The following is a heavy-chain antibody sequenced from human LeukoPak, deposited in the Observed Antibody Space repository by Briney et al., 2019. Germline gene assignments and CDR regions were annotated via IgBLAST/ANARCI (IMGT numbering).Heavy chain of an antibody. CDR1: GGSISNYY. CDR3: ATFSDYGGNFFDY. CDR2: IYYGGST. D-gene: IGHD4-23*01. V-gene: IGHV4-59*08. J-gene: IGHJ4*02. Sequence: SETLSLTCTVSGGSISNYYWSWLRQPPGKGLEWIGYIYYGGSTTYNPSLKSRVTISLDTSENQFSLRLRSVTAADTAVYYCATFSDYGGNFFDYWGQGTLVTVSS.